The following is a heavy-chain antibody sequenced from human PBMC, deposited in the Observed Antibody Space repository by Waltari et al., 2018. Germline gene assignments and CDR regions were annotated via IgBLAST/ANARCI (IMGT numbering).Heavy chain of an antibody. V-gene: IGHV4-39*07. CDR2: IYYSGST. CDR1: GGSISSSSYY. CDR3: ASLLSSITMHYVDY. J-gene: IGHJ4*02. D-gene: IGHD3-10*01. Sequence: QLQLQESGPGLVKPSETLSLTCTVSGGSISSSSYYWGWIRQPPGKGLEWIGSIYYSGSTYYTPSLKSRVTISVDTSKNQFSLKLSSVTAADTAVYYCASLLSSITMHYVDYWGQGTLVTVSS.